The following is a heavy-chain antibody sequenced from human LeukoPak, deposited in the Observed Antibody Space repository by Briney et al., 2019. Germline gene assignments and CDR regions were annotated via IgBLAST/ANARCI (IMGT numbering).Heavy chain of an antibody. CDR3: ARSYYYDSSGYYADSPFDY. V-gene: IGHV4-61*02. Sequence: SETLFLTCTVSGGSISSGSYYWSWIRQPAGKGLEWIGRIYTSGSTNYNPSLKSRVTISVDTSKNQFSLKLSSVTAADTAVYYCARSYYYDSSGYYADSPFDYWGQGTLVTVSS. CDR2: IYTSGST. J-gene: IGHJ4*02. D-gene: IGHD3-22*01. CDR1: GGSISSGSYY.